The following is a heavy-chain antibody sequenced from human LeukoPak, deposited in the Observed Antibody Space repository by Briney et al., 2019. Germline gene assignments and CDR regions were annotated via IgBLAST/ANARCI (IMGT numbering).Heavy chain of an antibody. CDR2: IWYDGSNK. D-gene: IGHD3-3*01. CDR1: GFTFSSYG. J-gene: IGHJ6*03. V-gene: IGHV3-33*01. Sequence: RSLRLSCAASGFTFSSYGMHWVRQAPGKGLEWVAVIWYDGSNKYYADSVKGRFTISRDNSKNTLYLQMNSLRAEDTAVYYCARDPSTYYDFWSGYYKSFYYYYMDVWGKGTTVTVSS. CDR3: ARDPSTYYDFWSGYYKSFYYYYMDV.